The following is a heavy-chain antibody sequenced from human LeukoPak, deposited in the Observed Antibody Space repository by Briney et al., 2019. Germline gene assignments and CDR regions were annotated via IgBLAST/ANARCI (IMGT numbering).Heavy chain of an antibody. D-gene: IGHD3-10*01. J-gene: IGHJ4*02. CDR1: GFTFSDFH. Sequence: GGSLRLSCAASGFTFSDFHMSWIRQAPGKGPEWVSYIRSTSSYTNYADSVKGRFTISRDNSKNSLYLQMNGLRAEDTAVYYCARDREGIRRGAYYFDYWGQGTLVTVSS. CDR3: ARDREGIRRGAYYFDY. V-gene: IGHV3-11*05. CDR2: IRSTSSYT.